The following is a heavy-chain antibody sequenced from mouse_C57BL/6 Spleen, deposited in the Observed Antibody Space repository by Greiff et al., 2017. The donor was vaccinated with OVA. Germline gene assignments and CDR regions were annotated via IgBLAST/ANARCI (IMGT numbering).Heavy chain of an antibody. J-gene: IGHJ2*01. CDR1: GFTFSSYA. Sequence: EVQVVESGGGLVKPGGSLKLSCAASGFTFSSYAMSWVRQTPEKRLEWVATISDGGSYTYYPDNVKGRFTISRDNAKNNLYLQMSHLKSEDTAMYYCARASYYSNSFDYWGQGTTLTVSS. V-gene: IGHV5-4*01. D-gene: IGHD2-5*01. CDR3: ARASYYSNSFDY. CDR2: ISDGGSYT.